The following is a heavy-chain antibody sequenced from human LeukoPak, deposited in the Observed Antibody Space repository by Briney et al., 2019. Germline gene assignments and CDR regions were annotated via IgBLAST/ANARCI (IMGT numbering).Heavy chain of an antibody. Sequence: GGSLRLSCAASGFTFSSYWMSWVRQAPGKGLEWVANIKQDGSEKDYVDSVKGRFTISRDNAKNSLYLQMNSLRAEDTALYYCARAIGVTCISTSCYSFDYWGQGTLVTVSS. J-gene: IGHJ4*02. V-gene: IGHV3-7*03. CDR2: IKQDGSEK. CDR1: GFTFSSYW. CDR3: ARAIGVTCISTSCYSFDY. D-gene: IGHD2-2*02.